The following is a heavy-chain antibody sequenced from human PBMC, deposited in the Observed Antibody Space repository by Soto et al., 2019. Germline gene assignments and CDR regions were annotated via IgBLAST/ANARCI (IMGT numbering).Heavy chain of an antibody. D-gene: IGHD2-15*01. CDR2: ITGSGDST. J-gene: IGHJ4*01. V-gene: IGHV3-23*01. CDR3: AKAGGDCSGGSCYSGQGDY. CDR1: GFTFSSYA. Sequence: GGSLRLSCAASGFTFSSYAMSWVRQAPGKGLEWVSGITGSGDSTYYADSVKGRFTISRDNSKNALYLHMNSLRGEDTAVYYCAKAGGDCSGGSCYSGQGDYWG.